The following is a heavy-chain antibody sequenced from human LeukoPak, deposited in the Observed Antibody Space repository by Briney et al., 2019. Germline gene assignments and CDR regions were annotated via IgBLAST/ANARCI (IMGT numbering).Heavy chain of an antibody. D-gene: IGHD3-10*01. CDR3: ARRTYYYSSGSWASDY. J-gene: IGHJ4*02. CDR2: IYTSDTT. V-gene: IGHV3-66*01. CDR1: GFTVSSNY. Sequence: SGGSLRLSCAASGFTVSSNYMNWFRQAPGKGLEWVSVIYTSDTTYYADSVKGRFTISRDNSKNTLYLHMNNLRAEDTAVYYCARRTYYYSSGSWASDYWGQGTLVTVSS.